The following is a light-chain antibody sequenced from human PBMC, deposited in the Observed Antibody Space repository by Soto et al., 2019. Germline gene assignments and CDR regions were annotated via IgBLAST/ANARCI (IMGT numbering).Light chain of an antibody. CDR3: QQYNNLPLT. CDR2: GAS. V-gene: IGKV3-15*01. Sequence: EIVMTQSPATLSVSPGERATLSCRASQSVSSNLAWYQQKPGQAPRLLIYGASTRATGIPARFSGSGSGTEFTLTISSLQSEDFAVYYCQQYNNLPLTFGGGTKVDSK. CDR1: QSVSSN. J-gene: IGKJ4*01.